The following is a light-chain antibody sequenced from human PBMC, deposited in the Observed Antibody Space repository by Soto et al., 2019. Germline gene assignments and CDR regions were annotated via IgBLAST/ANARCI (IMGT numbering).Light chain of an antibody. J-gene: IGKJ1*01. V-gene: IGKV3-11*01. CDR1: QTVGY. Sequence: EVVLTQSPATLSLSPGERATLSCRASQTVGYLAWYQQKPGQAPRLLIYDASRRATGIPARFSGSGSGTDFILTVGSLEPEDFAVYYCQQRSTWPWTFGQGTKVEVK. CDR2: DAS. CDR3: QQRSTWPWT.